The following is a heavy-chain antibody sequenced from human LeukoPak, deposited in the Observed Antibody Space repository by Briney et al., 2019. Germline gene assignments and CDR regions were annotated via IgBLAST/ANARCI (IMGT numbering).Heavy chain of an antibody. J-gene: IGHJ6*03. V-gene: IGHV3-33*01. CDR1: GFTFSGYG. CDR3: VRCSPYWYMDV. CDR2: IWYDGGTK. Sequence: GTSLRLSCAASGFTFSGYGMHWLRQAPGKGLEWEAIIWYDGGTKYYEYSVKGRFTISRDNYNNTLYLQMNNQRAEDTAIYYCVRCSPYWYMDVWGKGTTVTVSS. D-gene: IGHD2-15*01.